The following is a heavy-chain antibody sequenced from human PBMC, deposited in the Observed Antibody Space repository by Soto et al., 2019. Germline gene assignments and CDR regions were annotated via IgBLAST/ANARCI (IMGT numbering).Heavy chain of an antibody. Sequence: QVRLVQSGAEVKKPGSSVKVSCTASGYTFSSYTINWVRQAPGQGLELMGGIIPVFNSATYAQKFQGRVTITADESTSNAYLELRSLRSEDTAVYYCARIGDGNQRPFDYWGQGTLVTVSS. CDR2: IIPVFNSA. J-gene: IGHJ4*02. V-gene: IGHV1-69*01. D-gene: IGHD6-25*01. CDR3: ARIGDGNQRPFDY. CDR1: GYTFSSYT.